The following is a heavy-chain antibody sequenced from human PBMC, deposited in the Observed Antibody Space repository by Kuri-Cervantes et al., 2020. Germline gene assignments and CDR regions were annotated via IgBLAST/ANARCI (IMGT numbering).Heavy chain of an antibody. CDR3: ARGGPEINRRIVVVVAATPGSTGCMDV. D-gene: IGHD2-15*01. CDR2: ISSSGSTI. J-gene: IGHJ6*03. Sequence: GGSLRLSCAASGFTFSDYYMSWIRQAPGKGLEWVSYISSSGSTIYYADSVKGRFTISRDNAKNSLYLQMNSLRAEDTAVYYCARGGPEINRRIVVVVAATPGSTGCMDVWGKGTTVTVSS. V-gene: IGHV3-11*01. CDR1: GFTFSDYY.